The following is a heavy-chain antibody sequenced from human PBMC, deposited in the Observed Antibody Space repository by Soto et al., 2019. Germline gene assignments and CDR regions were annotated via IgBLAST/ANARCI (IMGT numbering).Heavy chain of an antibody. V-gene: IGHV1-69*01. Sequence: QVQLVQSGAEVKKPGSSVKVSCKASGGTFSSYAISWVRQAPGQGLEWMGGIIPIFGTANYAQKFQGRVTITADEYTSTAYMELSSLRSEDTAVYYCARIYDSSGYYYDVNWFDPWGQGTLVTVSS. CDR1: GGTFSSYA. CDR2: IIPIFGTA. J-gene: IGHJ5*02. CDR3: ARIYDSSGYYYDVNWFDP. D-gene: IGHD3-22*01.